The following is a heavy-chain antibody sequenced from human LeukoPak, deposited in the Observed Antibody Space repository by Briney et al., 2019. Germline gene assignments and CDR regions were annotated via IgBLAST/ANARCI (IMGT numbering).Heavy chain of an antibody. Sequence: ASVKVSCKASGYTFTSYYMHWVRQAPGQGLEWMGIINPTGGSATYAQKFRGRVTMTRDTSTSTVYMELGSLRSEDTAVYYCARDQYYYGSGSYYNAVDYWGQGTLVTVSS. CDR3: ARDQYYYGSGSYYNAVDY. J-gene: IGHJ4*02. D-gene: IGHD3-10*01. CDR1: GYTFTSYY. CDR2: INPTGGSA. V-gene: IGHV1-46*01.